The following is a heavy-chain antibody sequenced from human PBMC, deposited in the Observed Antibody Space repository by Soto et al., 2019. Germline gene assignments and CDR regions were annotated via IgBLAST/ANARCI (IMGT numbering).Heavy chain of an antibody. J-gene: IGHJ4*02. Sequence: QVTLKESGPVLVKSTETLTLTCTVSGFSLSESRMGVSWIRQPPGKALEWLAHIFSSDEKSYESSLKSRVAISKDSSKSQVFLTLTNMAPVDTATYFFARSESSRSVFRFDYWGRGSLVTVSS. CDR2: IFSSDEK. CDR1: GFSLSESRMG. D-gene: IGHD2-2*01. V-gene: IGHV2-26*01. CDR3: ARSESSRSVFRFDY.